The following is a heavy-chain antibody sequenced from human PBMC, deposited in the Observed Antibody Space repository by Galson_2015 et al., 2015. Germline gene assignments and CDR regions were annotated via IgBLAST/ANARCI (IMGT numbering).Heavy chain of an antibody. CDR2: LSGSGDTT. D-gene: IGHD3-9*01. Sequence: SLRLSCAASGFTFSNYAMDWVRQAPGKGLEWVSTLSGSGDTTYYADFVKGRFTISRDNSKNTLYLQMNSLRAEDTAVYSCAKDRGYFDSPLDYWGQGTLVTVSS. CDR1: GFTFSNYA. J-gene: IGHJ4*02. V-gene: IGHV3-23*01. CDR3: AKDRGYFDSPLDY.